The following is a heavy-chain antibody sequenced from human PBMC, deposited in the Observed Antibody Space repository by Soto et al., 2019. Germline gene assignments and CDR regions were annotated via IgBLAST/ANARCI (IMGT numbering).Heavy chain of an antibody. V-gene: IGHV3-23*01. CDR2: ISSSGGST. CDR1: GFTFSSYA. D-gene: IGHD3-10*01. J-gene: IGHJ6*02. CDR3: MRPAPRGRHYFYFGMDV. Sequence: EVQLLESGGGLVQPGGSLRLSCAASGFTFSSYAMSWVRQAPGKGLEWVSGISSSGGSTYYADSVKGRFTISRDNSKNTLFLRMNRPRVEDTAVYYCMRPAPRGRHYFYFGMDVRGQGTTVTVSS.